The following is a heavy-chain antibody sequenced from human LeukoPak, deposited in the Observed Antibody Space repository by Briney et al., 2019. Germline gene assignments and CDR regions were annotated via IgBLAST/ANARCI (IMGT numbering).Heavy chain of an antibody. D-gene: IGHD3-3*01. CDR1: GGSISSGDYY. Sequence: PSETLSLTCTVSGGSISSGDYYWSWIRQPPGKGLGWIGYIYYSGSTYYNPSLKSRVTISVDTSKNQFSLKLSSVTAADTAVYYCARVVKWALWSGYPYLDYWGQGTLVTVSS. CDR2: IYYSGST. CDR3: ARVVKWALWSGYPYLDY. J-gene: IGHJ4*02. V-gene: IGHV4-30-4*08.